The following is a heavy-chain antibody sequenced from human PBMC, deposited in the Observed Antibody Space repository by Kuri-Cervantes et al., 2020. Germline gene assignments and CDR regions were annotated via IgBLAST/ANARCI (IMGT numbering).Heavy chain of an antibody. D-gene: IGHD1-26*01. CDR1: GFTFSSYA. CDR3: ARDSGSYSTYGMDV. CDR2: ISYDGSNK. V-gene: IGHV3-30-3*01. Sequence: GGSLRLSCAASGFTFSSYAMHWVRQAPGKGLEWVVVISYDGSNKYYADSVKGRFTISRDNSKNTLYLQMNSLRAEDTAVYYCARDSGSYSTYGMDVWGQGTTVTVSS. J-gene: IGHJ6*02.